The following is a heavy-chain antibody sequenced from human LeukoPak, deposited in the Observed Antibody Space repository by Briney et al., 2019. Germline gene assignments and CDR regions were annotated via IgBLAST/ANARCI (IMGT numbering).Heavy chain of an antibody. D-gene: IGHD3-22*01. CDR1: GYSFTDYW. CDR3: ARLAYDSSGFYDY. V-gene: IGHV5-51*01. Sequence: AGESLKISCKGSGYSFTDYWIGWVRQMPGKGLELMGIIYPGDSNTRYTPSFQGQVTISADKSISTVYLQWSSLKASDTAMYYCARLAYDSSGFYDYWGQGALVTVSS. CDR2: IYPGDSNT. J-gene: IGHJ4*02.